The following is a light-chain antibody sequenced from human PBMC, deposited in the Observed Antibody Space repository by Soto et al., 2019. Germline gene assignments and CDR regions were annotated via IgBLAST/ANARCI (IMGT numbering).Light chain of an antibody. J-gene: IGKJ1*01. Sequence: THSLCILPLSFGERATXSCRASQSVSSYYLAWYQQKPGHANRLIIYAASRRATGIPDRLSGGGPGTDFTLTISRLEPEDFAVYYCHQCGRSPWTFGQGTELDI. CDR2: AAS. CDR1: QSVSSYY. CDR3: HQCGRSPWT. V-gene: IGKV3-20*01.